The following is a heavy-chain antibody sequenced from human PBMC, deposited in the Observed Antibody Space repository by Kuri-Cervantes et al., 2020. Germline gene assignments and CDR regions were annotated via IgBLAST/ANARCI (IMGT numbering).Heavy chain of an antibody. V-gene: IGHV3-9*01. CDR3: ARRTTVVTPVTYYYYYGMDV. D-gene: IGHD4-23*01. CDR2: ISWNSGSI. Sequence: SLKISCAASGFTFDDYAMHWVRQAPGKGLEWVSGISWNSGSIGYADSVKGRFTISRDNAKNSLYLQMNSLRDEDTAVYYCARRTTVVTPVTYYYYYGMDVWGQGTTVTVSS. J-gene: IGHJ6*02. CDR1: GFTFDDYA.